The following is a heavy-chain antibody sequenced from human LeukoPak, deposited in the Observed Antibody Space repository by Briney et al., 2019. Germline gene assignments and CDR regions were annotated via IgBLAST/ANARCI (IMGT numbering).Heavy chain of an antibody. CDR2: IIPIFGTA. CDR1: GGTFSSYA. Sequence: ASVKVSCTASGGTFSSYAISWVRQAPGQGLEWMGGIIPIFGTANYAQKFQGRVTITADESTSTAYMELSSLRSEDTAVYYCARDPGGVDYGDYSPERAFDIWGQGTMVTVSS. V-gene: IGHV1-69*13. J-gene: IGHJ3*02. D-gene: IGHD4-17*01. CDR3: ARDPGGVDYGDYSPERAFDI.